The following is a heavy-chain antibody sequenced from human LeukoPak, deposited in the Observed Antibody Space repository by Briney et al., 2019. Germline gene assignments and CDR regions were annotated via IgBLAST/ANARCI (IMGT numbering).Heavy chain of an antibody. V-gene: IGHV4-59*08. CDR1: GASISSSF. CDR3: ARHGEYSSSWRRWFDP. D-gene: IGHD6-13*01. CDR2: IYYNGST. J-gene: IGHJ5*02. Sequence: SETLSLTCTVSGASISSSFWSWLRQPPGKGLGWIGYIYYNGSTNYNPSLQSRVTISVDTSRNQFSLKLSSVTAADTAVYYCARHGEYSSSWRRWFDPWGQGTLVTVSS.